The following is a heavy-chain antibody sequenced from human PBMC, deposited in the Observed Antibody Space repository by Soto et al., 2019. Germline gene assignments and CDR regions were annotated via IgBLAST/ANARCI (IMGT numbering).Heavy chain of an antibody. CDR2: ISSSSSYI. CDR1: GFTFSSYS. CDR3: AREVVVAAIYFRYYYYGMDV. Sequence: AGGSLRLSCAASGFTFSSYSMNWVRQAPGKGLEWVSSISSSSSYIYYADSVKGRFTISRDNAKNSLYLQMNSLRAEDTAVYYWAREVVVAAIYFRYYYYGMDVWGQGTTVTVSS. V-gene: IGHV3-21*01. J-gene: IGHJ6*02. D-gene: IGHD2-15*01.